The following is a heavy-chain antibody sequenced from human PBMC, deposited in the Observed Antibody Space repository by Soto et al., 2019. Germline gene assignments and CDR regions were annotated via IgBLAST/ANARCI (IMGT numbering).Heavy chain of an antibody. CDR2: INAGNGNT. CDR1: GYTFTSYA. J-gene: IGHJ5*02. D-gene: IGHD2-2*01. V-gene: IGHV1-3*01. Sequence: ASVKVSCKASGYTFTSYAMHWVRQAPGQRLEWMGWINAGNGNTKYSQKFQGRVTITRDTSASTAYMELSSLRSEDTAVYYCARDVLRRAIVVVPWFDPWGQGTLVPVSS. CDR3: ARDVLRRAIVVVPWFDP.